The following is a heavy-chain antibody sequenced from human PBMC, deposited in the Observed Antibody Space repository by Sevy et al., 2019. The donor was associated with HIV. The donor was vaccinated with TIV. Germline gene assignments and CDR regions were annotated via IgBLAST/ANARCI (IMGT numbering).Heavy chain of an antibody. CDR1: GFTFSSYG. J-gene: IGHJ4*02. Sequence: GGSLRLSCAASGFTFSSYGMHWVRQAPGKGLEWVALICYDGSSKYYADSVKGRFTISRDNSKNPLYLQMNSLRAEDTAVYYCASGAYYYASRTENFDYWGQGTLVTVSS. V-gene: IGHV3-33*01. CDR3: ASGAYYYASRTENFDY. CDR2: ICYDGSSK. D-gene: IGHD3-10*01.